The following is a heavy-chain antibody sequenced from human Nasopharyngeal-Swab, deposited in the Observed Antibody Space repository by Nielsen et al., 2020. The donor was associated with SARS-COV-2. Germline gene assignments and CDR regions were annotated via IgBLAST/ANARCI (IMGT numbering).Heavy chain of an antibody. J-gene: IGHJ3*02. CDR1: GFTFGDYA. D-gene: IGHD1-1*01. Sequence: GGSLRLSCTASGFTFGDYAMSWVRQAPGKGLEWVGFIRSKAYGGTTEYAASVKGRFTISRDDSKSIAYLQMNSLKTEDTAVYYCTRDLDEEEHAFDIWGQGTMVTVSS. CDR2: IRSKAYGGTT. CDR3: TRDLDEEEHAFDI. V-gene: IGHV3-49*04.